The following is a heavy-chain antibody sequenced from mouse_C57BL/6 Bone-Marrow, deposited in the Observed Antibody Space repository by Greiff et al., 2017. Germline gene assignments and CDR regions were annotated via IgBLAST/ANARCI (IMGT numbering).Heavy chain of an antibody. Sequence: EVKLVESGGGLVKPGGSLKLSCAASGFTFSSYAMSWVRQTPEKRLEWVATISDGGSYTYYPDNVKGRFTISRDNAKNNLYLQMSHLKSEDTAMFDCARDHCYGDSSCYWYFEVWGTGTTVTVSS. D-gene: IGHD1-1*01. CDR2: ISDGGSYT. V-gene: IGHV5-4*01. CDR3: ARDHCYGDSSCYWYFEV. CDR1: GFTFSSYA. J-gene: IGHJ1*03.